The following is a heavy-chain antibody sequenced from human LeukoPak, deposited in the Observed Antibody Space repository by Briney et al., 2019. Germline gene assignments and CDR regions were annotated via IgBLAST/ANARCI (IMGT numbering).Heavy chain of an antibody. V-gene: IGHV3-7*05. Sequence: PGGSLRLSCAASGFTFRNFWMAWVRQAPGKGLEWVAHIKEDGSDKKYVDSVMGRFTISRDNPKNSLYLQMNSLRAEDTVVYYCARDIGYHTFDYWGQGGLVTVSS. D-gene: IGHD5-12*01. CDR1: GFTFRNFW. J-gene: IGHJ4*02. CDR2: IKEDGSDK. CDR3: ARDIGYHTFDY.